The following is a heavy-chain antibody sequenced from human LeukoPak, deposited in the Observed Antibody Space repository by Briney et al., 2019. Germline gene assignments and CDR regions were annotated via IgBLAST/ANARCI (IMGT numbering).Heavy chain of an antibody. CDR3: ARGIAAPLLFDY. V-gene: IGHV3-23*01. CDR2: ISGSGGNT. D-gene: IGHD6-13*01. J-gene: IGHJ4*02. Sequence: GRSLRLSCAASGFTFDDYAMHWVRQAPGKGLEWVSAISGSGGNTYYADSVKGRFTISRHNSKNTLYLQMNSLRAEDTAVYYCARGIAAPLLFDYWGQGTLVTVSS. CDR1: GFTFDDYA.